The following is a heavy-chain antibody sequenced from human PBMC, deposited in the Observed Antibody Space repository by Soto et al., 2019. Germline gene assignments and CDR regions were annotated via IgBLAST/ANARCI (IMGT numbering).Heavy chain of an antibody. Sequence: EVQLVESGGGLVQPGGSLRLSCAASGFTFSSYWMHWVRQAPGKGLVWVSRINSDGSSTSYADSVKGRFIISSDNAKNTLYLQMNSLRAEDTAVYYCVRTSLVVAAATREDYWGQGTLVTVSS. J-gene: IGHJ4*02. CDR1: GFTFSSYW. CDR3: VRTSLVVAAATREDY. V-gene: IGHV3-74*01. D-gene: IGHD2-15*01. CDR2: INSDGSST.